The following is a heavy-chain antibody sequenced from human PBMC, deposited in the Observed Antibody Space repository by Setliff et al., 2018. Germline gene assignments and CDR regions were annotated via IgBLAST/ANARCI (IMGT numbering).Heavy chain of an antibody. V-gene: IGHV4-61*02. Sequence: PSETLSLTCTVSGASLRSGSNYWGWFRQPAGKGLEWIGRIYTDGTTNYNPSLKSRVSISADTSMNHFSLRMTSVSAADTAVYYCAKEHAVISFVTNTHHHYGMDVWGQGATVTVSS. CDR2: IYTDGTT. J-gene: IGHJ6*02. CDR3: AKEHAVISFVTNTHHHYGMDV. D-gene: IGHD2-8*01. CDR1: GASLRSGSNY.